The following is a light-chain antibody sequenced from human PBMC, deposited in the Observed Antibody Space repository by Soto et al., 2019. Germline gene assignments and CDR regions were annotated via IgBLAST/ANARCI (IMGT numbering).Light chain of an antibody. Sequence: QSVLTQPASVSGSPGQSITISCTGTISDIETYNLVSWYQQYPGKAPKLLIYEDSKRPSGVSDRFSGSKSGNTASLTISGLQAEDEADYYCSSYTSSEGVFGTGTKVTVL. CDR3: SSYTSSEGV. CDR1: ISDIETYNL. CDR2: EDS. J-gene: IGLJ1*01. V-gene: IGLV2-14*02.